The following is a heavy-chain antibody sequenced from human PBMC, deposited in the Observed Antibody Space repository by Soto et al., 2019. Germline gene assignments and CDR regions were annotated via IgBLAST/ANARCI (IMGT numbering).Heavy chain of an antibody. D-gene: IGHD2-15*01. CDR2: INHSGST. V-gene: IGHV4-34*01. Sequence: SETLSLTCAVYGGSFSGCYWSWIRQPPGKGLEWIGEINHSGSTNYNPSLKSRVTISVDTSKNQFSLKLSSVTAADTAVYYCARGHYCSGGSCYYYYYYGMDVWGQGTTVTVSS. CDR3: ARGHYCSGGSCYYYYYYGMDV. J-gene: IGHJ6*02. CDR1: GGSFSGCY.